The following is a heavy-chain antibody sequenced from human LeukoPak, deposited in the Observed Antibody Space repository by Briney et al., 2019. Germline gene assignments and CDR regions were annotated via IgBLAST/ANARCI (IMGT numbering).Heavy chain of an antibody. D-gene: IGHD2-2*01. V-gene: IGHV3-30*02. CDR3: AALVVPAAANWFDP. Sequence: GGSLRLSCAASGFTFSSYGMHWVRQAPGKGLEWVAFIRYDGSNKYYADSVKGRFTISRDNSKNTLYLQMNSLRAEDTAVYYCAALVVPAAANWFDPWGQGTLVTVSS. CDR2: IRYDGSNK. J-gene: IGHJ5*02. CDR1: GFTFSSYG.